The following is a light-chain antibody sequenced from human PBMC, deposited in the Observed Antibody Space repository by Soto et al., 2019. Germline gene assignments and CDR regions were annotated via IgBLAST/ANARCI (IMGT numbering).Light chain of an antibody. V-gene: IGKV3-15*01. Sequence: EIVMTQSPATLSLSPGERAALSCRASQSINSELAWYQQKPGQPPRLLIYGASTRATGVPARFTGSESGSEFTLTISGLQSADFAFYYCQQSHNWRLTFGQGTRLEI. CDR1: QSINSE. CDR3: QQSHNWRLT. CDR2: GAS. J-gene: IGKJ2*01.